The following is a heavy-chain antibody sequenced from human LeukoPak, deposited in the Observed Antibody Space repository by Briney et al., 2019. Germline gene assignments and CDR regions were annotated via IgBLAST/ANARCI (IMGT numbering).Heavy chain of an antibody. J-gene: IGHJ3*02. CDR3: ARDHHRRLYDSQARETFDI. Sequence: PGGSLRLSCAASGFTSSSYSMNWVRQAPGKGLEWVSYISSSSSTIYYADSVKGRFTISRDNAKNSLYLQMNSLRAGDTALYYCARDHHRRLYDSQARETFDIWGQGTMVTVSS. CDR1: GFTSSSYS. D-gene: IGHD3-22*01. V-gene: IGHV3-48*01. CDR2: ISSSSSTI.